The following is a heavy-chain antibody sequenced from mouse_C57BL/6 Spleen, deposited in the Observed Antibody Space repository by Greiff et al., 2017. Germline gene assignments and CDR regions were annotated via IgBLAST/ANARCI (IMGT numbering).Heavy chain of an antibody. V-gene: IGHV5-6*01. Sequence: EVKVVESGGDLVKPGGSLKLSCAASGFTFSSYGMSWVRQTPDKRLEWVATISSGGSYTYYPDSVKGRFTISRDNAKNTPYLQMSSLKSEDTAMYYCARHVVTTYYFDYWGQGTTLTVSS. J-gene: IGHJ2*01. CDR2: ISSGGSYT. CDR1: GFTFSSYG. D-gene: IGHD2-1*01. CDR3: ARHVVTTYYFDY.